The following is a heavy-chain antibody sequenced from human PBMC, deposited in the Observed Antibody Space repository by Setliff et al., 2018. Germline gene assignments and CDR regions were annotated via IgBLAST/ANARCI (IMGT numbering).Heavy chain of an antibody. Sequence: GGSLRLSCAASGFIFSTYWMSWVRQAPGKGLEWVANIKQDGSDEYYVDSVKGRFTISRDNAKNSLYLQMNSLRAEDTAVYYCARLRKDYGDSFTFYRRLDYWGRGTLVTVSS. CDR2: IKQDGSDE. CDR1: GFIFSTYW. CDR3: ARLRKDYGDSFTFYRRLDY. J-gene: IGHJ4*02. V-gene: IGHV3-7*01. D-gene: IGHD4-17*01.